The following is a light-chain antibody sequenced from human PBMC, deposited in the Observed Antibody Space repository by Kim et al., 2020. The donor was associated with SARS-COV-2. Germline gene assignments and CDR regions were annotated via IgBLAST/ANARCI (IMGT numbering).Light chain of an antibody. CDR3: QQRSNWPYT. V-gene: IGKV3D-11*02. Sequence: EIVLTQSPATLSLSPGERATLSCRASQSVSSYLAWYQQKPGQAPRLLIYDASNRATGIPARFSGSGPGTDFTLTISSLEPEDFAVYYCQQRSNWPYTFGQGTKLEI. J-gene: IGKJ2*01. CDR2: DAS. CDR1: QSVSSY.